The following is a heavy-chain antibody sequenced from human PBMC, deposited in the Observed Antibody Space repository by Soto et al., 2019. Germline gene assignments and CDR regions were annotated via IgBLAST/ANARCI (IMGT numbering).Heavy chain of an antibody. Sequence: QLQLQESGPGLVKPSETLSLTCTVSGGSISSSSYYWGWSPQPPWKGLEWIGSIYYSGSTYYNPSIKSRVTISVDTSKNQFSLKLSSVTAADTAVYYCATGGFLEWFPFPNWGQGTLVTVSS. V-gene: IGHV4-39*01. CDR3: ATGGFLEWFPFPN. CDR2: IYYSGST. J-gene: IGHJ4*02. D-gene: IGHD3-3*01. CDR1: GGSISSSSYY.